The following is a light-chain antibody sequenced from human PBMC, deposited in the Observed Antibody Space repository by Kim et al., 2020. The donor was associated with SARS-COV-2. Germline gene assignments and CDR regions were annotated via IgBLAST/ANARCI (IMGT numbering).Light chain of an antibody. J-gene: IGKJ1*01. CDR2: DAS. V-gene: IGKV1-5*01. CDR1: QSISSW. CDR3: QQYSNYSPT. Sequence: ASVGDRFTITCRASQSISSWLAWYQQKPGKAPKLLIYDASSLESGVPSRFSGSGSGTEFTLTISSLQPDDFATYYCQQYSNYSPTFGQGTKVDIK.